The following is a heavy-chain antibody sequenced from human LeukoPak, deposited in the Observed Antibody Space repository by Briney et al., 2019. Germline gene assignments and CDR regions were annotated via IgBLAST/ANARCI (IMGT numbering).Heavy chain of an antibody. V-gene: IGHV3-21*01. CDR2: ISSSSSYI. J-gene: IGHJ5*02. Sequence: GGSLRLSCAASGFTFSSYSMTWVRQAPGKGLEWVSSISSSSSYIYYADSVKGRFTISRDNAKNSLYLQMNSLRAEDTAVYYCARGGIAAANWFDPWGQGTLVTVSS. CDR3: ARGGIAAANWFDP. CDR1: GFTFSSYS. D-gene: IGHD6-13*01.